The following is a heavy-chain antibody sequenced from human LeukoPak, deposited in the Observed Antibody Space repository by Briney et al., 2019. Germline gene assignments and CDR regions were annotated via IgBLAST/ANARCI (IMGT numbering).Heavy chain of an antibody. CDR3: AKDLQGVLLWFGELFSNYYYGMDV. CDR1: GFTFGSYA. Sequence: PGGSLRLSCAASGFTFGSYAMSWVRQPPGRGLEWVSTISGSGGSTYYADSVKGRFTISRDNSKNTLYLQMNSLRAEDTAVYYCAKDLQGVLLWFGELFSNYYYGMDVWGKGTTVTVSS. V-gene: IGHV3-23*01. J-gene: IGHJ6*04. CDR2: ISGSGGST. D-gene: IGHD3-10*01.